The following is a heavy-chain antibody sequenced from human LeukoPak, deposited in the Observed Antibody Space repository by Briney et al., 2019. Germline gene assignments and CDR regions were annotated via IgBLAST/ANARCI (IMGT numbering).Heavy chain of an antibody. V-gene: IGHV5-51*01. CDR1: GXSFTSYW. CDR3: ARLLYYGSGSYGDY. D-gene: IGHD3-10*01. Sequence: GXSFTSYWIGWGRPRPGKGVGGRXIIYPGDSDTRYSPSFHGHVTISAAKSLRTAYLHWSSLKASDPAMYYCARLLYYGSGSYGDYWGQGTLVTVSS. CDR2: IYPGDSDT. J-gene: IGHJ4*02.